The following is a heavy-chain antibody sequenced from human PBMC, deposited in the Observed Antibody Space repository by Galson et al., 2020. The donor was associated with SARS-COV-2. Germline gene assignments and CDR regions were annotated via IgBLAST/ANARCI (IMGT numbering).Heavy chain of an antibody. V-gene: IGHV4-59*01. Sequence: ETSETLSLTCTVSGGSISSYYWSWIRQPPGKGLEWIGYIYYSGSTNYNPSHKSRVTISVDTSKNQFSLKLSSVTAADTAVYYCAGSQGNYYYYGMDVWGQGTTVTVSS. J-gene: IGHJ6*02. CDR2: IYYSGST. CDR3: AGSQGNYYYYGMDV. D-gene: IGHD3-10*01. CDR1: GGSISSYY.